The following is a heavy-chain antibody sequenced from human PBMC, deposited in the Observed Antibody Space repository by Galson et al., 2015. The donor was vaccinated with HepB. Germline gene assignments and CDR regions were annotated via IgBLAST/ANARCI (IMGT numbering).Heavy chain of an antibody. CDR1: GFTFSSYD. J-gene: IGHJ4*02. D-gene: IGHD2-15*01. CDR3: ARDPGYCSGGSCYSAYYFDY. Sequence: SLRLSCAASGFTFSSYDMNWVRQAPGKGLEWVSYISSSGSTIYYADSVKGRFTISRDNAKNSLYLQMNSLRAEDTAVYYCARDPGYCSGGSCYSAYYFDYWGQGTLVTVSS. CDR2: ISSSGSTI. V-gene: IGHV3-48*03.